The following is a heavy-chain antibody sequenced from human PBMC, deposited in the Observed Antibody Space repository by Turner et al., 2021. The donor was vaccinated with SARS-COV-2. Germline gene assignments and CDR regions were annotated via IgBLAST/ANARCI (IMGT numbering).Heavy chain of an antibody. CDR1: GFTFSSYA. V-gene: IGHV3-30-3*01. Sequence: QVQLVESGGGLVQPGRSLRPSCAASGFTFSSYAMHWVRQAPGKGLEWVAVISYDGSNKYYTDSVKGRFTISRDNSKNTLYLQMNSLRAEDTAVYYCARESIAAAGRDFDYWGQGTLVTVSS. CDR3: ARESIAAAGRDFDY. J-gene: IGHJ4*02. CDR2: ISYDGSNK. D-gene: IGHD6-13*01.